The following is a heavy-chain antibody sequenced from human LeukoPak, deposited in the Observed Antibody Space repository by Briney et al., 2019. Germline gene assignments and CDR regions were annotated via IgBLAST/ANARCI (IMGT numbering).Heavy chain of an antibody. J-gene: IGHJ4*02. CDR3: ARDAEAANFDY. D-gene: IGHD6-13*01. Sequence: GGSLRLSCAASGFTFSSYAMSWVRQAPGKGLVWVSRINSDGSTTDYADSVKGRFTISRDNAKNTLYLQMNSLRAEDSAVYYCARDAEAANFDYWGQGTLVPVSS. CDR1: GFTFSSYA. CDR2: INSDGSTT. V-gene: IGHV3-74*01.